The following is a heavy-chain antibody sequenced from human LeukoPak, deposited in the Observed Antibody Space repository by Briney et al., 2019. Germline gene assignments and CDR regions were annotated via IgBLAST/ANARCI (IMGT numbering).Heavy chain of an antibody. V-gene: IGHV3-7*05. D-gene: IGHD3-3*01. Sequence: PGGSLRLSCAASGFTFSSYWMSWVRQAPGKGLEWVANIKEVGSEKYYVDSVKGRFTISRDNAKNSLYLQMNSLRAEDTAVYYCARAIDFWSGYYPEYYFDYWGQGTLVTVCS. CDR1: GFTFSSYW. CDR2: IKEVGSEK. J-gene: IGHJ4*02. CDR3: ARAIDFWSGYYPEYYFDY.